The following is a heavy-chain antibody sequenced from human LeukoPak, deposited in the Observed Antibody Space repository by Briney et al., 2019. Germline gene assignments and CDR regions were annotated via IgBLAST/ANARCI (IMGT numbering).Heavy chain of an antibody. D-gene: IGHD3-10*01. CDR3: ARGPDPVVRGPRRAFDL. CDR2: VSNDGSNQ. J-gene: IGHJ3*01. V-gene: IGHV3-30*19. CDR1: GFTFSNYA. Sequence: GGSLRLSCEVSGFTFSNYAMQWLRQAPGKGLEWVSVVSNDGSNQDYTDSVKGRFIISRDDSKSTVYLQMNSLRVDDTAMYYCARGPDPVVRGPRRAFDLWGQGTMVTVSS.